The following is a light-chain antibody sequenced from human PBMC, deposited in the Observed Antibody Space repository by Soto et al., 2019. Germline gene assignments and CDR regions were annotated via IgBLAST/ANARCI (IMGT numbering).Light chain of an antibody. Sequence: ETVRAQSPAPVSVYHGERATLLCSASQSLMRNLAWYQQKPGQAPRLLIYGASTRATGIPARFSGSGSGTEFTLTISSLQSEDFAVYCCQHYNIRLALFGQGTKVDI. CDR3: QHYNIRLAL. CDR1: QSLMRN. J-gene: IGKJ1*01. V-gene: IGKV3-15*01. CDR2: GAS.